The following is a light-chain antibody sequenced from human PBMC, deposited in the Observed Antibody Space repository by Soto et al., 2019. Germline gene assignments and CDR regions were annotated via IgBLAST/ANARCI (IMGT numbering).Light chain of an antibody. CDR3: QQRNSWPPTFP. CDR1: QSVGSF. J-gene: IGKJ5*01. Sequence: EIVLTQSPATLSLSPGERATLSCRASQSVGSFLAWYQQKPGQAPRLLIYDTSIRATGIPARFSGSGSGTDFTLEISSREPEDFAVYYCQQRNSWPPTFPFGQGTRLEIK. V-gene: IGKV3-11*01. CDR2: DTS.